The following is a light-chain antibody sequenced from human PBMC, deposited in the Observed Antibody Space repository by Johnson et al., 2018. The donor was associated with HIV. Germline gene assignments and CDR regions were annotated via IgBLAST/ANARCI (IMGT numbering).Light chain of an antibody. Sequence: QSVLTQPPSVSAAPGQKVTISCSGSSSNIGNNYVSWYQHLPGTAPKLLIYENNKRPSGIPDRFSGSKSGTSATLGITGLQTGDEADYYCGTWDTSLSAGGAFGTGTKVTAL. CDR1: SSNIGNNY. CDR2: ENN. J-gene: IGLJ1*01. CDR3: GTWDTSLSAGGA. V-gene: IGLV1-51*02.